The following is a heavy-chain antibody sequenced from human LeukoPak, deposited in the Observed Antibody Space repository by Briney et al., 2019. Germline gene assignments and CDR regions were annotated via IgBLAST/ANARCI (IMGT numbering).Heavy chain of an antibody. J-gene: IGHJ4*02. V-gene: IGHV3-66*01. D-gene: IGHD6-19*01. Sequence: GGSLRLSCAASGFXVSGNYISWVRQAPGKGLEWVSVIYSGGTTYYADSVKGRFTISRDNSKNTLHLQMNNLRAEDTAVYYCASNRGWVYFDYWGQGTLVTVSS. CDR3: ASNRGWVYFDY. CDR1: GFXVSGNY. CDR2: IYSGGTT.